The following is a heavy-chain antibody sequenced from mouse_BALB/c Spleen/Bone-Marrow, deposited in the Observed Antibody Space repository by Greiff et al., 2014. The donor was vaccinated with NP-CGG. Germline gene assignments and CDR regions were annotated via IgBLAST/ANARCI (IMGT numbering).Heavy chain of an antibody. V-gene: IGHV3-1*02. CDR3: ARQNDGYLYYAMDY. D-gene: IGHD2-3*01. J-gene: IGHJ4*01. Sequence: VQLQQSGPDLVKPSQSLSLTCTVTGYSITSGYSWHWIRQFPGNKLEWMGYIHYSGTTNYNPSLKSRISITRDTSKNRFFLQLNSVTSDDTATYYCARQNDGYLYYAMDYWGQGTSVTVSS. CDR1: GYSITSGYS. CDR2: IHYSGTT.